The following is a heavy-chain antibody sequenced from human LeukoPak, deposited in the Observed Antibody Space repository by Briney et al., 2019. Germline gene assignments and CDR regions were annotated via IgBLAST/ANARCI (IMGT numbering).Heavy chain of an antibody. CDR3: ARDRGYCSGGSCFDAFDI. Sequence: ASVKVSCKASGYTFTGYYMHWVRQAPGQGLEWMGWINPNSGGTIYAQKFQGRVTMTRDTSISTAYMELSRLRSDDTAVYYCARDRGYCSGGSCFDAFDIWGQGTMVTVSS. CDR2: INPNSGGT. J-gene: IGHJ3*02. CDR1: GYTFTGYY. D-gene: IGHD2-15*01. V-gene: IGHV1-2*02.